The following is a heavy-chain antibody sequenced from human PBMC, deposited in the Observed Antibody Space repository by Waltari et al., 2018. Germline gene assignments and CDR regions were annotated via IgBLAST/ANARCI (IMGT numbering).Heavy chain of an antibody. D-gene: IGHD6-19*01. J-gene: IGHJ5*02. CDR3: ATDFPGIAVAGDPGWFDP. V-gene: IGHV1-69*01. Sequence: QVQLVQSGAEVKKPGSSVKVSCKASGGTFSSYAISWVRQAPGQGLEWMRGSIPLLGTATYAQKFQGRVPMTADESTSTAYMELSSLRSEATAVYCCATDFPGIAVAGDPGWFDPWGQGTLVTVSS. CDR1: GGTFSSYA. CDR2: SIPLLGTA.